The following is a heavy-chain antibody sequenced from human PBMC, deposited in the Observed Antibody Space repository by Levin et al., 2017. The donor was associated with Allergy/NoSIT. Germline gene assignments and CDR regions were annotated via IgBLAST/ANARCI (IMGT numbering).Heavy chain of an antibody. J-gene: IGHJ4*02. Sequence: SETLSLTCTVSGASINSHYWSWIRQPPGKGLEWLGYIHYSGSTIYSPSLRGRVTISKDTSKNQIYLNLRSVTAAATAISYCARSARGAHWGRGTLVTVSA. V-gene: IGHV4-59*11. CDR2: IHYSGST. CDR1: GASINSHY. CDR3: ARSARGAH. D-gene: IGHD1-26*01.